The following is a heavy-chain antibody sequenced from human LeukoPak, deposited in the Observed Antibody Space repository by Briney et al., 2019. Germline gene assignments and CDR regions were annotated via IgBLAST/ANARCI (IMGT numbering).Heavy chain of an antibody. CDR2: IYHNGKT. CDR1: GGSITNDY. V-gene: IGHV4-59*01. D-gene: IGHD2-2*03. CDR3: ARASEGIGFFDL. J-gene: IGHJ4*02. Sequence: SETLSLTCTVSGGSITNDYWSWIRQPPGKGLEWIGYIYHNGKTNYNPSLVSRLAFSLDKSKQEFSLSLDSVTAADTAIYFCARASEGIGFFDLRGPGVLVTVSS.